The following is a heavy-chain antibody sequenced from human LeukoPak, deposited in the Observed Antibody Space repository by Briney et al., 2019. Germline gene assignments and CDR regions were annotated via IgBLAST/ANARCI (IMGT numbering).Heavy chain of an antibody. CDR2: IYYSGST. CDR3: ASGDYLWGSYLGY. V-gene: IGHV4-39*01. D-gene: IGHD3-16*02. CDR1: DGSISSSRYY. Sequence: PSETLSLTCIVSDGSISSSRYYWGWIRQPPGKGLEWIGSIYYSGSTNYNPSLKGRVTISVDTSNNQFSLKLSSLTAADTAVYYCASGDYLWGSYLGYWGQGTLVTVSS. J-gene: IGHJ4*02.